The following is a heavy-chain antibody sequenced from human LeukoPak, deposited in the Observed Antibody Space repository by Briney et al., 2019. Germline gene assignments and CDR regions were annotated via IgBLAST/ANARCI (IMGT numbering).Heavy chain of an antibody. CDR3: ARDGRGAANPFDY. D-gene: IGHD3-10*01. J-gene: IGHJ4*02. CDR1: GFTVSSNY. CDR2: INSDGSST. V-gene: IGHV3-74*01. Sequence: GGSLRLSCAASGFTVSSNYMSWVRQAPGKGLVWVSRINSDGSSTSYADSVKGRFTISRDNAKNTLYLQMNSLRAEDTAVYYCARDGRGAANPFDYWGQGTLVTVSS.